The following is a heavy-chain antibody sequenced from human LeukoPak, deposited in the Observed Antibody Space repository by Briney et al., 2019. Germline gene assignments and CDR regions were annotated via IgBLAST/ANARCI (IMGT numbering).Heavy chain of an antibody. CDR2: IIPLFGTP. CDR3: ASATLRCSGGSCYEMDV. CDR1: GGTFSSYA. Sequence: SVKVSCKASGGTFSSYAISWVRQAPGQGLEWMGGIIPLFGTPDYAQKFQDRLAITADKSTSTAYMELSSLRSEDTAVYYCASATLRCSGGSCYEMDVWGKGTTVTVSS. D-gene: IGHD2-15*01. J-gene: IGHJ6*04. V-gene: IGHV1-69*06.